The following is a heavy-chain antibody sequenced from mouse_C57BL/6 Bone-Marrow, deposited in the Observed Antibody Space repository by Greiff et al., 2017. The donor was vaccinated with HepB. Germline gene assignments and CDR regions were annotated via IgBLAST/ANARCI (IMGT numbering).Heavy chain of an antibody. D-gene: IGHD4-1*01. CDR1: GFTFSSYA. CDR3: ARRLELGRAYYYAMDY. J-gene: IGHJ4*01. V-gene: IGHV5-4*03. Sequence: EVKVVESGGGLVKPGGSLKLSCAASGFTFSSYAMSWVRQTPEKRLEWVATISDGGSYTYYPDNVKGRFTISRDNAKNNLYLQMSHLKSEDTAMYYCARRLELGRAYYYAMDYWGQGTSVTVSS. CDR2: ISDGGSYT.